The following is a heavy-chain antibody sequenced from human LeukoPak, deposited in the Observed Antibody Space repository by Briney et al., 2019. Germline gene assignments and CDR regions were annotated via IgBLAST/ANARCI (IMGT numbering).Heavy chain of an antibody. V-gene: IGHV1-18*01. CDR1: GYTFTSYG. D-gene: IGHD2-21*01. CDR2: ISAYNGNT. Sequence: ASVKLSCKASGYTFTSYGISWVRHAPGQGLEWMGWISAYNGNTNLAQKLQGRVTMTPETSTSTAYMELRSLRSDDTAVYYSARDSGGIAKDYYLDVWGKGTTVTVSS. J-gene: IGHJ6*03. CDR3: ARDSGGIAKDYYLDV.